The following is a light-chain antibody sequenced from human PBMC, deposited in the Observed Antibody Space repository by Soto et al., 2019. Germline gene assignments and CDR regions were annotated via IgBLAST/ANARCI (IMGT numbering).Light chain of an antibody. CDR3: QRRRNWPPWT. CDR1: QSVSSY. Sequence: EIVLTQSPATLSLSPGERATLSCRASQSVSSYLAWYQQKPGQAPRLLIYDASNRATGIPARFSGSGSGTDFTLTISSLEPEDFAVYYCQRRRNWPPWTFGQGTKVDIK. CDR2: DAS. J-gene: IGKJ1*01. V-gene: IGKV3-11*01.